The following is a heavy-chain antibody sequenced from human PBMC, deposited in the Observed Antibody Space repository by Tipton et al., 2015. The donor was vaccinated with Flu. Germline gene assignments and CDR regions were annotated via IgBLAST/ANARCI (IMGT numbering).Heavy chain of an antibody. CDR3: AGRDYSNYVSDPKSRFAP. CDR2: IYRTGST. D-gene: IGHD4-11*01. V-gene: IGHV4-38-2*02. Sequence: TLSLTCTIYGDSISSRYYWGWIRQPPGKGLEWIGSIYRTGSTYHNPSLRSRVTMSVDTSNNQFSLKVFSVTAADTAVYYCAGRDYSNYVSDPKSRFAPWGQGILVTVSS. J-gene: IGHJ5*02. CDR1: GDSISSRYY.